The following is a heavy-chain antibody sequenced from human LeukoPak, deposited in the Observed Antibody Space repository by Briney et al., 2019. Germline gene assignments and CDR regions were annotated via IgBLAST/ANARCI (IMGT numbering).Heavy chain of an antibody. J-gene: IGHJ1*01. CDR1: GYTFISYY. V-gene: IGHV1-46*01. D-gene: IGHD6-19*01. CDR2: INPSGGRT. Sequence: GASVKVSCKASGYTFISYYMHWVRQAPGQGLEWMGLINPSGGRTSYAQKFQGRATMTRDTSTNTVYMDLYSLRSEDTAVYYCARPNSSGWYRKEYFQHWGQGTLVTVSS. CDR3: ARPNSSGWYRKEYFQH.